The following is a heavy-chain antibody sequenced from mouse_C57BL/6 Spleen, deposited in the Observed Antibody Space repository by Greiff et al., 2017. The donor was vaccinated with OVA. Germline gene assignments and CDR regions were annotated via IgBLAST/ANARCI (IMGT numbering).Heavy chain of an antibody. CDR3: ARPSYYGSSDWYFDV. Sequence: QVQLQQSGAELVKPGASVKISCKASGYAFSSYWMNWVKPRPGKGLEWIGQIYPGDGDTNYNGQFKGKDTLTADKSSSTAYMQLSSLTSEDSAVYCCARPSYYGSSDWYFDVWGTGTTVTVSS. J-gene: IGHJ1*03. CDR1: GYAFSSYW. D-gene: IGHD1-1*01. V-gene: IGHV1-80*01. CDR2: IYPGDGDT.